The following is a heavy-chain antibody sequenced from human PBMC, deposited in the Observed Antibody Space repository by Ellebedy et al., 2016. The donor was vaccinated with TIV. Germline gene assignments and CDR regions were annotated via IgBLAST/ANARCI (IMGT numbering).Heavy chain of an antibody. CDR2: ISASGHRT. D-gene: IGHD4-17*01. J-gene: IGHJ6*02. V-gene: IGHV3-23*01. Sequence: GESLKISCVASGFTFNSYVMSWVRQAPGKGLEWVSAISASGHRTFYADSVKGRFTISRYHSKNTLLLQMYSLRVDDTAVYYCAKARRGDYVIFGLDVWGQGTTVPVSS. CDR3: AKARRGDYVIFGLDV. CDR1: GFTFNSYV.